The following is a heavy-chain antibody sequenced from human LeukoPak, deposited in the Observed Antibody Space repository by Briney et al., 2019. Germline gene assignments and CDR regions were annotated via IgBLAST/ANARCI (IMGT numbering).Heavy chain of an antibody. D-gene: IGHD1-7*01. Sequence: SGGSLRLSCAASGFTFSSYAMSWVRQAPGKGLEWVSAISGSGGSTYYADSVKGRFTISRDNSKNTLYLQMNSLRAEDTAVYYCASWEGYNWNYGDAMGTDYWGQGTLVTVSS. CDR3: ASWEGYNWNYGDAMGTDY. CDR1: GFTFSSYA. J-gene: IGHJ4*02. CDR2: ISGSGGST. V-gene: IGHV3-23*01.